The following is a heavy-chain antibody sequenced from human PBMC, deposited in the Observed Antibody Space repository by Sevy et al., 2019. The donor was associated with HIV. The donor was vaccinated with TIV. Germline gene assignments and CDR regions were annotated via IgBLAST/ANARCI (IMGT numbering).Heavy chain of an antibody. CDR2: INHSGST. V-gene: IGHV4-34*01. CDR1: GGSFSGYY. CDR3: ARCRYFDPVNWFDP. D-gene: IGHD3-9*01. Sequence: SESLSLTCAVYGGSFSGYYWSWIRQPPGKGLEWIGEINHSGSTNYNPSLKSRVTISVDTSKKQFSLKLSSVTAADTALSYCARCRYFDPVNWFDPWGQGTLVTVSS. J-gene: IGHJ5*02.